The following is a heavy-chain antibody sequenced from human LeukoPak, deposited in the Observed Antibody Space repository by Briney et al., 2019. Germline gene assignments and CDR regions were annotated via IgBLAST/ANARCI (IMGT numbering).Heavy chain of an antibody. CDR2: IRYDGSNK. D-gene: IGHD6-6*01. CDR3: AKDRRTYSSSSAEYFQH. V-gene: IGHV3-30*02. Sequence: GGSLRLSCAASGFTFSSYGMHWVCQAPGKGLEWVAFIRYDGSNKYYADSVKGRFTISRDNSKNTLYLQMNSLRAEDTAVYYCAKDRRTYSSSSAEYFQHWGQGTLVTVSS. J-gene: IGHJ1*01. CDR1: GFTFSSYG.